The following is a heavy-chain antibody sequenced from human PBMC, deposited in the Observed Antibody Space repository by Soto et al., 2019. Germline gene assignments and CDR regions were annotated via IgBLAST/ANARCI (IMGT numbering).Heavy chain of an antibody. D-gene: IGHD6-13*01. V-gene: IGHV5-10-1*01. CDR1: GYSFTSYW. Sequence: GESLKISCKGSGYSFTSYWISWVRQMPGKGLEWMGRIDPSDSYTNYSPSFQGHVTISADKSISTAYLQWSSLKASDTAMYYCARQRGIAARARYGMDVWGQGPRSPSP. CDR2: IDPSDSYT. CDR3: ARQRGIAARARYGMDV. J-gene: IGHJ6*02.